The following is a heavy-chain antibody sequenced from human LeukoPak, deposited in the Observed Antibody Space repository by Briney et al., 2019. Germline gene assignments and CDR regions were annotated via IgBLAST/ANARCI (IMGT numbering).Heavy chain of an antibody. CDR3: ARDTNYYGSGSYAAY. CDR2: ISYDGSNK. V-gene: IGHV3-30-3*01. CDR1: GFTFSSYA. Sequence: GGSLRLSCAASGFTFSSYAMHWVRQAPGKGLEWVAFISYDGSNKYYADSVKGRFTISRDNSKNTLYLQMNSLRAEDTAVYYCARDTNYYGSGSYAAYWGQGTLVTVSS. D-gene: IGHD3-10*01. J-gene: IGHJ4*02.